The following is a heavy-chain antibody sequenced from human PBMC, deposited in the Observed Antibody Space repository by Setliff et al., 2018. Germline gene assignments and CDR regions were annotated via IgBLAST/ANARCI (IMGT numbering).Heavy chain of an antibody. Sequence: PGGSLRLSCAASGFSVSTFSMHWVRQTPVKGLEWVATISDDGTNDFYADSVEGRFTVFRDSSKNTLYLQMSSLRPDDAALYYCARDLFRNSGGLYSWGQGTLVTVSS. D-gene: IGHD2-21*01. V-gene: IGHV3-30*03. CDR1: GFSVSTFS. J-gene: IGHJ5*02. CDR3: ARDLFRNSGGLYS. CDR2: ISDDGTND.